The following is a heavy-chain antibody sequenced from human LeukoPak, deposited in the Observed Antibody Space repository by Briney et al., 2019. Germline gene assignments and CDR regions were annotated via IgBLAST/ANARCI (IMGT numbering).Heavy chain of an antibody. V-gene: IGHV3-74*01. CDR3: ARGEAVAGTDH. D-gene: IGHD6-19*01. CDR2: INSDGYSF. CDR1: GFTFSSYW. J-gene: IGHJ4*02. Sequence: GALRLSCAASGFTFSSYWMHWVRQVPGKGLEWLARINSDGYSFSYTDSVKGRFTISRDNAKKTLYLQMNSLRVEDTAMYYCARGEAVAGTDHWGQGVLVIVSS.